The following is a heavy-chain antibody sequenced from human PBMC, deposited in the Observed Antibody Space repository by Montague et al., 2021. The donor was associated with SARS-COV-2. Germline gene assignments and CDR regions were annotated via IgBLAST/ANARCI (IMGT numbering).Heavy chain of an antibody. J-gene: IGHJ3*01. CDR1: GFSLSTSGVG. Sequence: PALVKPTQTLTLTCTFSGFSLSTSGVGVGWIRQPPGKAPEWFALIYWDDDKSYSPPLKSRLTITKDTSKNQVVLTMTNMDPVDTDTYYCAHRRGLLLSDAFDVWGQGTMVTVSS. CDR2: IYWDDDK. D-gene: IGHD1-26*01. CDR3: AHRRGLLLSDAFDV. V-gene: IGHV2-5*02.